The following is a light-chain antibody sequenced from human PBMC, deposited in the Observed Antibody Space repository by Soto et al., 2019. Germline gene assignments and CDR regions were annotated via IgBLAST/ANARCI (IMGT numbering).Light chain of an antibody. CDR1: QSVSTN. CDR2: GAS. J-gene: IGKJ1*01. CDR3: QQYNDWWT. Sequence: EIVMTQSPATLSVSPGERATLSCRASQSVSTNLTWYQQKPGQAPRLRIYGASTRATGIPARFSGSGSGTEFTLTITSLQYEDFAVYDCQQYNDWWTFGQGTKVEIK. V-gene: IGKV3-15*01.